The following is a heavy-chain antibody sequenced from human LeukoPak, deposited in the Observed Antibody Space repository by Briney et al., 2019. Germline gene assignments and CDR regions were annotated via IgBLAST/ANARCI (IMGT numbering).Heavy chain of an antibody. V-gene: IGHV2-70*04. Sequence: ESGHTLVNPTQTLTLTCTFSGFSLSTSGMRVSWIRQPPGKALEWLARIDWDDDKFYSTSLKTRLNISKDTSKNQVVLTMTSMVPVDTATYYCARIPAGDDAFDIWGQGTMVTVSS. CDR3: ARIPAGDDAFDI. CDR1: GFSLSTSGMR. J-gene: IGHJ3*02. CDR2: IDWDDDK. D-gene: IGHD7-27*01.